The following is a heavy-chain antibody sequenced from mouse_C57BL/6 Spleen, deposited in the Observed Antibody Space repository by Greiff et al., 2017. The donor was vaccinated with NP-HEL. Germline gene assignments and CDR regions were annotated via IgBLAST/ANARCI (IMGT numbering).Heavy chain of an antibody. CDR1: VYTFTAYT. Sequence: QVQLTQSGAELVKPGASVKLSCKASVYTFTAYTIPWVKPRSGQGLEWIGWFYPGSVSIQYNEKFKDKATLTADKSSSTVYMELSRLTSEDSAVYFCARHGGGYYGNPWGQGTLVTVSA. J-gene: IGHJ3*01. D-gene: IGHD2-1*01. V-gene: IGHV1-62-2*01. CDR3: ARHGGGYYGNP. CDR2: FYPGSVSI.